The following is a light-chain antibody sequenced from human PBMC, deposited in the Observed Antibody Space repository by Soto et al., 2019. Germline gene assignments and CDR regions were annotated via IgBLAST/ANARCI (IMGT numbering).Light chain of an antibody. J-gene: IGKJ1*01. CDR1: QSVNSN. Sequence: EIVMTQSPATLSVSPGERATLSCRASQSVNSNLAWYQQKPGQAPRLLIYGASTRATGVPARFSGSGSGTEFTLTVSSMQSEDFAVYFGQQYNNWPTFGQGTKVEIK. CDR2: GAS. CDR3: QQYNNWPT. V-gene: IGKV3-15*01.